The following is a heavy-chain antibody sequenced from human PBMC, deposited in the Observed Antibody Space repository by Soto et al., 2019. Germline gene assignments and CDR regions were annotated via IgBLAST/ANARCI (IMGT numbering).Heavy chain of an antibody. J-gene: IGHJ6*02. D-gene: IGHD2-2*01. V-gene: IGHV3-30-3*01. CDR1: GFTISNYG. Sequence: GGSLRLSCAASGFTISNYGMHWVRQAPGKGLEWVAVISYDGTITYYADSVKGRFTISRDNSKNTLYLQMNSLRTEDTAVYYCATTRVGPCSSSICFSGIFDGMDVWGQGTTVTV. CDR2: ISYDGTIT. CDR3: ATTRVGPCSSSICFSGIFDGMDV.